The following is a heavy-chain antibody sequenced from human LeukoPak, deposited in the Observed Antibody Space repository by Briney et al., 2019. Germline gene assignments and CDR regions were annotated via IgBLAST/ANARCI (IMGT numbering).Heavy chain of an antibody. D-gene: IGHD2-15*01. J-gene: IGHJ2*01. V-gene: IGHV4-34*01. CDR3: ARAWVVADTPEYWYFDL. CDR1: GGSFSGYY. CDR2: INHSGST. Sequence: SETLSLTCAVYGGSFSGYYWSWIRQPPGKGLEWIGEINHSGSTNYNPSLKSRVTISVDTSKNQFSLKLSSVTAADTAVYYCARAWVVADTPEYWYFDLWGRGTLVTVSS.